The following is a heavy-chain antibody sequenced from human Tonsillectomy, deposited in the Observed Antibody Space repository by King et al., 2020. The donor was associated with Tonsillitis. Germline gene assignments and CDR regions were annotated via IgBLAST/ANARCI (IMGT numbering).Heavy chain of an antibody. CDR1: GGSISSSSYY. V-gene: IGHV4-39*01. J-gene: IGHJ4*02. Sequence: LQLQESGPGLVKPSETLSLTCTVSGGSISSSSYYWGWIRQPPGKGLEWIGSIYYSGSTYYNPSLKSRVTISVDTSKNHFSLKLISVTAADPAVYYCASVVRGLEGGEDYFDYWGQGTLVTVSS. CDR2: IYYSGST. CDR3: ASVVRGLEGGEDYFDY. D-gene: IGHD3-10*01.